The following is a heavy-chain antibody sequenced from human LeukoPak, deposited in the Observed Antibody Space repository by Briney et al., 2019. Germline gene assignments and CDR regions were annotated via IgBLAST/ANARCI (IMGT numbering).Heavy chain of an antibody. V-gene: IGHV3-11*01. J-gene: IGHJ4*02. CDR1: GFTFSDYY. Sequence: GGSLRLSCAASGFTFSDYYMSWIRQAPGKGLEWVSYISSGSTIYYADSVKGRFTISRDNAKNSLYLQMNSLRAEDMALYYCAKDTDYDFWSGTFDYWGQGTLVTVSS. CDR2: ISSGSTI. D-gene: IGHD3-3*01. CDR3: AKDTDYDFWSGTFDY.